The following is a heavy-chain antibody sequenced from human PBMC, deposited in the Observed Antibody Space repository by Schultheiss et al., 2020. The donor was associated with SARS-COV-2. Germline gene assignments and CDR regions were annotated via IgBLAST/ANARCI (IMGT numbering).Heavy chain of an antibody. D-gene: IGHD3-10*01. CDR1: GFTFSSYG. CDR3: ARDEIIPGYYYGMDV. CDR2: ISYDGSNK. V-gene: IGHV3-30*03. Sequence: GGSLRLSCAASGFTFSSYGMHWVRQAPGKELEWVAVISYDGSNKYYADSVKGRFTISRDNSKNTLYLQMNSLRAEDTAVYYCARDEIIPGYYYGMDVWGQGTTVTVSS. J-gene: IGHJ6*02.